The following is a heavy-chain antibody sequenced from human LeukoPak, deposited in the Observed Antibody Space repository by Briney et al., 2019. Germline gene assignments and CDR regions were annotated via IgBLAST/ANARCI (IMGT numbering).Heavy chain of an antibody. CDR1: GGSISSGGYY. D-gene: IGHD3-22*01. J-gene: IGHJ5*02. CDR3: ASSSSGYYYDRFDP. CDR2: IYYSGST. V-gene: IGHV4-31*03. Sequence: SETLSLTCTVSGGSISSGGYYWSWIRQHPGKGLEWIGYIYYSGSTYYNPSLKSRVTISVDTSKNQFSLKLSSVTAADTAVYYCASSSSGYYYDRFDPWGQGTLVTVSS.